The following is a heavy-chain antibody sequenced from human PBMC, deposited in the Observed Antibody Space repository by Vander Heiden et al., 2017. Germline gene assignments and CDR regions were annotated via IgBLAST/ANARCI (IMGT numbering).Heavy chain of an antibody. V-gene: IGHV2-5*02. CDR2: IYWDDDK. J-gene: IGHJ3*02. D-gene: IGHD2-15*01. CDR3: AHRRLDGGSCDGGSLNI. CDR1: GFSLSTSGVG. Sequence: QITLKESGPTRVQPTQTLTLTCPFSGFSLSTSGVGVGWLRQPPGTALEWLALIYWDDDKRYSPSLKSRLTVTKDNSNNQVVLTMTSMDVVDTATYFSAHRRLDGGSCDGGSLNIWGQGAMVTVSS.